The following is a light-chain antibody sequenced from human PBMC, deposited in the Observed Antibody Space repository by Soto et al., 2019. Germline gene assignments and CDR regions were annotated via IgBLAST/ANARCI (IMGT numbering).Light chain of an antibody. CDR3: QQDNDFQYT. CDR2: KAT. V-gene: IGKV1-5*03. Sequence: DIQMTQSPSTLSASVGDGVTITCRASQSIGSWLAWYQQKPGKAPKLLIYKATNLQSGVPSRFSGSGSGTAFSLTISSLQPVDSATYFCQQDNDFQYTFGPGTKLEI. CDR1: QSIGSW. J-gene: IGKJ2*01.